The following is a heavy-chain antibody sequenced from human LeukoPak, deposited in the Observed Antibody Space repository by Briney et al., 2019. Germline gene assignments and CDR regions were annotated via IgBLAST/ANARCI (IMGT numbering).Heavy chain of an antibody. V-gene: IGHV3-74*01. CDR2: INSDERSI. D-gene: IGHD4-23*01. J-gene: IGHJ4*02. CDR3: ARGIYGGNPADY. CDR1: GFTFSNYW. Sequence: GGSLRLSCAPSGFTFSNYWMHWVRQAPGKGLVWVSRINSDERSITYADSVKGRFTISRDNAKNTLYLQMNSLRAEDTAVYYCARGIYGGNPADYWGQGTLVTVSS.